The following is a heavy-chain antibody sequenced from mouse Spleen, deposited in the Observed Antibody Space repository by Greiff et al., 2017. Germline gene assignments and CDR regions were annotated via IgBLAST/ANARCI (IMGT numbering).Heavy chain of an antibody. CDR1: GISITTGNYR. V-gene: IGHV3-5*02. J-gene: IGHJ2*01. Sequence: EVKLMESGPGLVKPSQTVSLTCTVTGISITTGNYRWSWIRQFPGNKLEWIGYIYYSGTITYNPSLTSRTTITRDTSKNQFFLEMNSLTAEDTATYYCARENYYGTFDYWGQGTTLTVSS. CDR3: ARENYYGTFDY. CDR2: IYYSGTI. D-gene: IGHD1-1*01.